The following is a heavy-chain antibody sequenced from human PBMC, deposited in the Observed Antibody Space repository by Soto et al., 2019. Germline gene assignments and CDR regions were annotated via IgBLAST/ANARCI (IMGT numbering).Heavy chain of an antibody. CDR1: GYTFTGYF. D-gene: IGHD3-10*01. J-gene: IGHJ5*02. CDR3: ARVIRGAYYNSPLDT. CDR2: INPYSGGA. Sequence: QVQLLQSGAEVKKPGASVKVSCKASGYTFTGYFMHWVRQAPGQGLEWMGWINPYSGGADYAQSFQGRVTMTRDTSISRVYMELSRLRFDDTAVYYCARVIRGAYYNSPLDTWGQGTVVTVSS. V-gene: IGHV1-2*02.